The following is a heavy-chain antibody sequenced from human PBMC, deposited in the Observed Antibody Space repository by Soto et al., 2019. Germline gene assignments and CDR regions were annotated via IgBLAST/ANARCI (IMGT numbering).Heavy chain of an antibody. J-gene: IGHJ3*02. CDR3: ARDMQWSYAFDI. Sequence: QVQLVQSGAEVKKPGASVKVSCKAPGYTFTGYYMHWVRQAPGQVLEWMGWINPNSGGTNYAQKFQGRVTMTRDTSISTAYMELSRLRSEDTAVYYCARDMQWSYAFDIWGQGTMVTVSS. V-gene: IGHV1-2*02. CDR2: INPNSGGT. D-gene: IGHD6-19*01. CDR1: GYTFTGYY.